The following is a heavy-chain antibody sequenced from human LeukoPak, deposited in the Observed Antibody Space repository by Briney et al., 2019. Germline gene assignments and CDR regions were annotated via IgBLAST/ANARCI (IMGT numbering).Heavy chain of an antibody. CDR2: ISYDGSNQ. Sequence: GGSLRLSCAASGFTFSNFGIHCVRQAPGKGLEWVALISYDGSNQYYVDSVKDRFTISRDNSKNTLYLQMNSLRAEDTAVYYCAKGYYYDSSGYYQHFDHWGQGTLVTVSS. CDR3: AKGYYYDSSGYYQHFDH. CDR1: GFTFSNFG. J-gene: IGHJ4*02. V-gene: IGHV3-30*18. D-gene: IGHD3-22*01.